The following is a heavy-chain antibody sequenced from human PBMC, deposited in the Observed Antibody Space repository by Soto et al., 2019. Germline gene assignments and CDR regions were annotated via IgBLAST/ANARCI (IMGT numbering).Heavy chain of an antibody. J-gene: IGHJ4*02. V-gene: IGHV3-9*01. CDR3: VKISAVRFTSSSVDS. D-gene: IGHD6-6*01. Sequence: EVQLVESGGGLVQPGRSLRLSCAASGFTFEDYGMHWVRQAPGKGLEWVSGISWDSVSLGYADSVKGRFTISRDNAKKSLYLEMNSLRPEDTAFYYCVKISAVRFTSSSVDSWGQGTLVTVSP. CDR2: ISWDSVSL. CDR1: GFTFEDYG.